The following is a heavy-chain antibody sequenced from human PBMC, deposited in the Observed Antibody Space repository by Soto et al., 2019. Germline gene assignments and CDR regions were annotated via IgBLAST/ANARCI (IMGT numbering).Heavy chain of an antibody. V-gene: IGHV5-51*01. D-gene: IGHD6-13*01. CDR3: ARQSVAAAGLLDY. J-gene: IGHJ4*02. Sequence: GESLKISCNGSGYSFIAYWIAWVGQMPGKGLELMGIIYPADSDTRYSPSFQGQVTISVDKSISTAYLQWSSLKASDTAMYYCARQSVAAAGLLDYWGQGALVTVSS. CDR2: IYPADSDT. CDR1: GYSFIAYW.